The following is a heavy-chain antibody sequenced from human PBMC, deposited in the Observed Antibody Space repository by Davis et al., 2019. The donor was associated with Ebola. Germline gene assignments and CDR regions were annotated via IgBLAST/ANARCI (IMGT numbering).Heavy chain of an antibody. Sequence: LRLSCAISGDSVFSNSAVWTWIRQSPSRGLEWLGRTYYRSRWYNDYAISVKGRITINSDTSKNQFSLHLNSVTPDDTALYYCARSPDGGFNSYFDPWGQGSLVTVSS. CDR1: GDSVFSNSAV. D-gene: IGHD2-15*01. J-gene: IGHJ5*02. V-gene: IGHV6-1*01. CDR3: ARSPDGGFNSYFDP. CDR2: TYYRSRWYN.